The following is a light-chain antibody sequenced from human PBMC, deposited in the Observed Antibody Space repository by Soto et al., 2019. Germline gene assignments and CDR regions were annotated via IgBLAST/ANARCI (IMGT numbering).Light chain of an antibody. CDR3: QQYNTWPPST. CDR2: GAS. CDR1: QSVRSN. V-gene: IGKV3-15*01. J-gene: IGKJ5*01. Sequence: EIVVTPSPATQFVSPGARVTVSCTASQSVRSNLAWYQQKPGQAPRLLIYGASTRATGLPARFSGSGSGTGFTLTISSLQSEDFAVYYGQQYNTWPPSTIGQGTRLEIK.